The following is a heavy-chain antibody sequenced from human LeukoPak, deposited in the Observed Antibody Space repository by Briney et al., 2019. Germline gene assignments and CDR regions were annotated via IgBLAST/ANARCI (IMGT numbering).Heavy chain of an antibody. Sequence: PGGSLRLSCAASGFTFSDYYMSWIRQAPGKGLEWVSYISSSGSTIYYADSVKGRFTISRDNSKNTLYLQMNSLRAEDTAVYYCARVDIVATTPVDYWGQGTLVTVSS. CDR3: ARVDIVATTPVDY. CDR1: GFTFSDYY. V-gene: IGHV3-11*01. CDR2: ISSSGSTI. D-gene: IGHD5-12*01. J-gene: IGHJ4*02.